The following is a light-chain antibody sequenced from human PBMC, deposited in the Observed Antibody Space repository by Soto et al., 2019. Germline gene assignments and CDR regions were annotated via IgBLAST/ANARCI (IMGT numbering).Light chain of an antibody. Sequence: EIVMTQSPATLSVSPGERSTLSCRASQRVSSNLAWYHQNPGKAPILLIYGASTRSAGIPARFSGSGSGTEFTLTSSSLQSEYFEGYYCQQYNNWPFTFGPGTKVDIK. CDR3: QQYNNWPFT. V-gene: IGKV3-15*01. CDR1: QRVSSN. CDR2: GAS. J-gene: IGKJ3*01.